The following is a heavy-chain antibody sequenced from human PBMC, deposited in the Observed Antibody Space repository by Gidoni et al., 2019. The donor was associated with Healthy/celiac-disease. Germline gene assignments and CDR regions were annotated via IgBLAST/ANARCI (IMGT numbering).Heavy chain of an antibody. CDR3: ASFTAYSGDY. D-gene: IGHD2-15*01. CDR1: AFTFSSYA. CDR2: ISGSGGST. Sequence: EVQLLASGGGLVQPGGSLILSCSASAFTFSSYAMSWVRQAPGKGLEWVSAISGSGGSTYYAESVKGRFTISRDNSKNTLYLQMNSLRAEDTAVYYCASFTAYSGDYWGQGTLVTVSS. J-gene: IGHJ4*02. V-gene: IGHV3-23*01.